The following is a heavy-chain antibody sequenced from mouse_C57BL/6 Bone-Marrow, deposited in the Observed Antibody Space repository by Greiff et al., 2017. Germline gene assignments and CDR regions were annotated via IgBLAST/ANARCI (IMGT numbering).Heavy chain of an antibody. V-gene: IGHV1-50*01. CDR2: IDPSDSYT. CDR3: SREVRYAMGY. Sequence: VQLQQPGAELVKPGASVKLSCKASGYTFTSYWMQWVKQRPGQGLEWIGEIDPSDSYTNYNQKFKGKATLTLDTSSSTTYMQLSSLTSEDSAVYYCSREVRYAMGYWGQGTSVTVSS. J-gene: IGHJ4*01. CDR1: GYTFTSYW.